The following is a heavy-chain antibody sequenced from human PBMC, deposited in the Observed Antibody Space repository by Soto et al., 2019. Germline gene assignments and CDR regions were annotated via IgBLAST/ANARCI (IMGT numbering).Heavy chain of an antibody. CDR3: ARSAGSLAARLSNWFDP. V-gene: IGHV1-69*13. J-gene: IGHJ5*02. CDR2: IIPIFGTA. Sequence: SVKVSCKASGGTFSSYAISWVRQAPGRGLEWMGGIIPIFGTANYAQKFQGRVTITADESTSTAYMELSSLRSEDTAVYYCARSAGSLAARLSNWFDPWGQGTMVTVSS. D-gene: IGHD6-6*01. CDR1: GGTFSSYA.